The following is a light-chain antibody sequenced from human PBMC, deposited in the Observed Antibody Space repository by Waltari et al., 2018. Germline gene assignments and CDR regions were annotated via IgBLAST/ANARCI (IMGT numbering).Light chain of an antibody. J-gene: IGLJ1*01. Sequence: QSALTQPASVSGSPGQSIPLPCTGTSSDAGNYNYFSWYQQHPGKVPKLIIYGVSNRPSGVSNRFSGSKSGNTASLTISGLQAEDEADYYCSSYTGGSTFYVFGTGTKVAVL. V-gene: IGLV2-14*01. CDR2: GVS. CDR1: SSDAGNYNY. CDR3: SSYTGGSTFYV.